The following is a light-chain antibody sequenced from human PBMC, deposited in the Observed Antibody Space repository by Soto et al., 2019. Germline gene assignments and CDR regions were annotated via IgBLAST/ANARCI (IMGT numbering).Light chain of an antibody. CDR3: QQYNNWPPYT. CDR1: QSVSSN. V-gene: IGKV3-15*01. Sequence: ETVMTQSPATLSVSPGERATLSCRASQSVSSNLAWYQQKPGQAPRLLIYAASTRATGIPARFSGSGSGTEFTLTISSLQSEDFAGYYCQQYNNWPPYTFGQGTKLEIK. CDR2: AAS. J-gene: IGKJ2*01.